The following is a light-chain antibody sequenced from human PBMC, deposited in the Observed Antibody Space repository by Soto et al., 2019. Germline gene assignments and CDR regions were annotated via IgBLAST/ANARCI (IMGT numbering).Light chain of an antibody. CDR2: GSS. V-gene: IGKV3-20*01. Sequence: EIVLTQSPGTLSLSPGERATLSCRASQTVSGNYLAWYQQKPRQSPRLLIYGSSDRATGIPDRFSGSGSGTAFSITITSVEHEDFAVYYCRQYGSSPPYTFGQGTKLEIK. J-gene: IGKJ2*01. CDR1: QTVSGNY. CDR3: RQYGSSPPYT.